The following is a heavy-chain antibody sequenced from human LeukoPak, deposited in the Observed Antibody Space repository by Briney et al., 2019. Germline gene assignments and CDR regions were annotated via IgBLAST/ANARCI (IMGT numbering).Heavy chain of an antibody. CDR3: ARDMGGNWFDP. Sequence: PGGSLRLSCAASGFTFSSYSMNWVRQAPGKGLEWVSYISSSSSTIYYADSVKGRFTISRDNAKNSLYLQMNSLRAEDTAVYYCARDMGGNWFDPWGQGTLVTVSS. J-gene: IGHJ5*02. CDR1: GFTFSSYS. V-gene: IGHV3-48*04. CDR2: ISSSSSTI. D-gene: IGHD3-16*01.